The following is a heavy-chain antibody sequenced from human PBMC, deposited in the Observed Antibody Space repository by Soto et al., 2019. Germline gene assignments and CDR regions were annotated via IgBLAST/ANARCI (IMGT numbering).Heavy chain of an antibody. V-gene: IGHV4-59*01. CDR1: GGSSSSYY. D-gene: IGHD3-10*01. J-gene: IGHJ3*01. CDR3: ARVWGGAFDF. CDR2: IYYSGST. Sequence: PSETLSLTCTVSGGSSSSYYWSWIGQPPGKGLEWIGYIYYSGSTKYNPSLKSRVTISVDTSKNRFSLRLSSVTAADTAVYYCARVWGGAFDFWGQGTMVTVSS.